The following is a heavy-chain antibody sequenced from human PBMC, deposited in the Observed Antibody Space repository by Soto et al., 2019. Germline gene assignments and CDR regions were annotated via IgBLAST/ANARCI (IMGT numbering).Heavy chain of an antibody. Sequence: EVQLVESGGALVQPGGSLRLSCAGSGFTFSSYWMHWVRQTPGEGLVWVARISPDGSRASYADSVRGRFIISRDNAENTLQLQMNSLRAEDTAVYYCARVGQGRYYFDSWGQGTLVTVSS. V-gene: IGHV3-74*01. CDR2: ISPDGSRA. CDR3: ARVGQGRYYFDS. J-gene: IGHJ4*02. CDR1: GFTFSSYW.